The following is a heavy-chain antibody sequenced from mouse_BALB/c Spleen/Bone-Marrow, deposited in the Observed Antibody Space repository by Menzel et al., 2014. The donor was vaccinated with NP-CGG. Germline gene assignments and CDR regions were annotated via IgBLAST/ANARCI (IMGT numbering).Heavy chain of an antibody. D-gene: IGHD1-1*01. Sequence: VQGVESGAELMMPGASVKISCKATGYTFSRYWIEWVKQRPGHGLEWIGVILPGSGSTNYNEKFKGKATFTVDTSSNTAYMQLSSLTSEDSAGYYCARWGYGSSYVGYFDVWGAGTAATVAS. J-gene: IGHJ1*01. V-gene: IGHV1-9*01. CDR1: GYTFSRYW. CDR3: ARWGYGSSYVGYFDV. CDR2: ILPGSGST.